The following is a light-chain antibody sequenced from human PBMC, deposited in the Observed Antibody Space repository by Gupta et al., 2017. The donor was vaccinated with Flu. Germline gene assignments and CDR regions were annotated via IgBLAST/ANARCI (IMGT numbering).Light chain of an antibody. Sequence: EIVLTQSPGPLSLSPGERCTLSCRASQSVSSSYLDWYQQKPGQAPRLLIYGASTIPNGIPARFSGSGSGTDFTLTISRLEPEDFAAYYCQQDGNSHLFGGGTKVEIK. CDR2: GAS. CDR3: QQDGNSHL. CDR1: QSVSSSY. J-gene: IGKJ4*01. V-gene: IGKV3-20*01.